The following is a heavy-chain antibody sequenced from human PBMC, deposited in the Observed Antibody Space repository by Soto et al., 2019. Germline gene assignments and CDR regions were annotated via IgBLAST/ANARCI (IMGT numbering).Heavy chain of an antibody. J-gene: IGHJ6*02. CDR3: ARQGFGPLHGLVDV. CDR1: GGSISSYY. V-gene: IGHV4-59*08. CDR2: VHHSWGS. D-gene: IGHD3-10*01. Sequence: QVQLQESGPGLVKPSETLSLSCTVSGGSISSYYWSWFRQSPGKRMEWIGYVHHSWGSSYNPSLQILVAISLDTSKSQFSLKVTSVTATDTAVYYCARQGFGPLHGLVDVWGQWTTVTVSS.